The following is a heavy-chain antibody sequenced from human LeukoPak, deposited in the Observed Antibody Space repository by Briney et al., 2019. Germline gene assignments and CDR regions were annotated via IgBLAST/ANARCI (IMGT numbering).Heavy chain of an antibody. CDR3: ARGTHYGALDY. Sequence: SETLSLTCTVSGGSIRSSSYYWSWIRQPPGKGLEWIGEINHSGSTNYNPSLKSRVTISVDTSKNQFSLKLSSVTAADTAVYYCARGTHYGALDYWGQGTLVTVSS. J-gene: IGHJ4*02. CDR1: GGSIRSSSYY. D-gene: IGHD4-17*01. CDR2: INHSGST. V-gene: IGHV4-39*07.